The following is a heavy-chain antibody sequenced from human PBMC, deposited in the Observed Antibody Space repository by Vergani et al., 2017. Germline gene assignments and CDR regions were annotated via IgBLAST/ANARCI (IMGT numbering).Heavy chain of an antibody. Sequence: EVQLLESGGGLVQPGGSLRLSCAASGFTFSNYAMSWVRQAPGKGLEWVSTVSASAASTFYADSVKGRFTISRDNSMNTLYLQMNSLTAEDAAVYYCARGEYSSSPFDYWGQGTLVTVSS. CDR2: VSASAAST. D-gene: IGHD6-6*01. J-gene: IGHJ4*02. CDR1: GFTFSNYA. CDR3: ARGEYSSSPFDY. V-gene: IGHV3-23*01.